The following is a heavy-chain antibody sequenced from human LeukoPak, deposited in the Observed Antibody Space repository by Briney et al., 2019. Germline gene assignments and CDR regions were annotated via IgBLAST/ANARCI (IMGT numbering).Heavy chain of an antibody. CDR2: IKQDGSEK. V-gene: IGHV3-7*02. CDR1: GFTFSSYW. D-gene: IGHD3-16*01. J-gene: IGHJ4*02. CDR3: AKGGRGNGEVY. Sequence: GGSRRLSCAVSGFTFSSYWMHWVRQPPGKGLEWVANIKQDGSEKNYVDSVKGRFTISRDNAKSSLFLQMNDLRAEDTAVYYCAKGGRGNGEVYWGQGTLVTVSS.